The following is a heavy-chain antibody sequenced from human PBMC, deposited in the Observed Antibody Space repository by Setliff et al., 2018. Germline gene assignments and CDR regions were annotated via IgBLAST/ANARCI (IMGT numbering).Heavy chain of an antibody. Sequence: ASVKVSCKTSGYTFHDYAITWVRQAPGQGLEWMGWIFPKTGNTNYAQKFQDRVTMTADESATTAYMELTSLRSEDTAVYYCARALGGISVAGNNWLDSWGQGTLVTVSS. D-gene: IGHD6-19*01. CDR1: GYTFHDYA. CDR2: IFPKTGNT. V-gene: IGHV1-18*01. J-gene: IGHJ5*01. CDR3: ARALGGISVAGNNWLDS.